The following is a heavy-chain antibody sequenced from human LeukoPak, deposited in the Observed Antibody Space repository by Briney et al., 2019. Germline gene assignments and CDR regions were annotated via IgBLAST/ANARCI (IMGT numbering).Heavy chain of an antibody. Sequence: GGSLRLSCAASAFTFRNYAMSWVRQAPGKGPEWVSTISGNGGRTYDADSVKGRFTISRDNSKNTLYLQMNSLRAEDTAVYYCAKDLSEVGATRDFDYWGQGTLVTVSS. D-gene: IGHD1-26*01. CDR1: AFTFRNYA. J-gene: IGHJ4*02. V-gene: IGHV3-23*01. CDR3: AKDLSEVGATRDFDY. CDR2: ISGNGGRT.